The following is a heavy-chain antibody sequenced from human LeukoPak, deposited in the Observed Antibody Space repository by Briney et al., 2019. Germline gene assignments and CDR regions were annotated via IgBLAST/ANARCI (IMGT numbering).Heavy chain of an antibody. D-gene: IGHD3-3*01. Sequence: SETLSLTCTVSGGSISSYYWSWIRQPPGKGLEWIGYIYYSGSTNYNPSLKSRVTISVDTSKNQFSLKLSSVTAADTAVYYRARETTIFGVVAGFDPWGQGTLVTVSS. CDR3: ARETTIFGVVAGFDP. J-gene: IGHJ5*02. CDR1: GGSISSYY. V-gene: IGHV4-59*01. CDR2: IYYSGST.